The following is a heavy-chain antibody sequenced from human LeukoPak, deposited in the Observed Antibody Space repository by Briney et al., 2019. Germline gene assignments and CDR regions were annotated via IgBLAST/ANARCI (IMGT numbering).Heavy chain of an antibody. Sequence: SETLSLTCTVSGGSISSYYWSWIRQPPGKGLEWIGYIYTIGSTNYNPSLESRVTISVDTSKNHFSLKLSSVTAADTAVYYCARTVVVTAIHYFDYWGQGTPVTVSS. V-gene: IGHV4-4*09. J-gene: IGHJ4*02. D-gene: IGHD2-21*02. CDR3: ARTVVVTAIHYFDY. CDR1: GGSISSYY. CDR2: IYTIGST.